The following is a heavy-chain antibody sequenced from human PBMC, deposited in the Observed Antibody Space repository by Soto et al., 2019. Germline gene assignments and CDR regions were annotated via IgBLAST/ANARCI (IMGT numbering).Heavy chain of an antibody. Sequence: QLQLQESGPGLVKPSETLSLTCTVSCGSISSSSYYWGWIRQPPGKGLEWIGSIYYSGSTYYNPSLKSRVTISVETSKNQSSLKLSSVTAADTAVYYFARHVPSSAVRGVIIHQGGYYYYMDVWGKGTTVTVSS. CDR1: CGSISSSSYY. CDR3: ARHVPSSAVRGVIIHQGGYYYYMDV. J-gene: IGHJ6*03. D-gene: IGHD3-10*01. V-gene: IGHV4-39*01. CDR2: IYYSGST.